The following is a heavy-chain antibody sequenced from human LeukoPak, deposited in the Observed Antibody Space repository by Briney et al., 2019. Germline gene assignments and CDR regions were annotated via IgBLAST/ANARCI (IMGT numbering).Heavy chain of an antibody. CDR1: GYTFTAYY. V-gene: IGHV1-2*02. CDR2: INPNSGVT. Sequence: ASVTVSCKASGYTFTAYYMHWVRQAPGQGLEWMGWINPNSGVTNYAQRFQGRVTMTRDTSISTAYMELSSLRADDTAVYYCARDRDYDYWGQGTLVTVSS. J-gene: IGHJ4*02. D-gene: IGHD3-10*01. CDR3: ARDRDYDY.